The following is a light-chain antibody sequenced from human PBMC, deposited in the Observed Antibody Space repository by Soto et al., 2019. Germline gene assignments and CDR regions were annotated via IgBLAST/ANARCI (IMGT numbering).Light chain of an antibody. Sequence: EVVMTQSPGTLSVSPGETSTLSCRASQSVRSNLAWYQHKPGQAPRLLIYGASTRATSIPARFSGSGSGTEFTLTISSLQSEDFSIYYCQQYNNWTVTFGGGSKVEIK. CDR1: QSVRSN. CDR2: GAS. CDR3: QQYNNWTVT. J-gene: IGKJ4*01. V-gene: IGKV3-15*01.